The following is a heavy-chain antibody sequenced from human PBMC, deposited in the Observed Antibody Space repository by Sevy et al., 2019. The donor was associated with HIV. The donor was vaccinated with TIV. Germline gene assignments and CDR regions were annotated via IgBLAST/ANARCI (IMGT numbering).Heavy chain of an antibody. D-gene: IGHD3-22*01. V-gene: IGHV4-30-2*01. CDR2: IYHSGST. J-gene: IGHJ5*02. CDR3: ACRPEYYYDSMTPLRGGGPTDGWFDP. Sequence: SETLSLTCAVSGGSISSGGYSWSWIRQPPGKGLEWIGYIYHSGSTYYNPSLKSRVTISVDRSKNQFSLKLSSVTAAETAVYYCACRPEYYYDSMTPLRGGGPTDGWFDPWGQGTLVTVSS. CDR1: GGSISSGGYS.